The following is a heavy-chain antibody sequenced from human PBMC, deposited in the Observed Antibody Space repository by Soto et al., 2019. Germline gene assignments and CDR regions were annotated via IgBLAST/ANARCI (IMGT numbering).Heavy chain of an antibody. J-gene: IGHJ4*01. V-gene: IGHV3-73*01. Sequence: PGGSLRLSCAASGFTFSGSTIHWVRQTSGKGLEWVGRIPSKTNTYATAYAASVKGRFTISRDDSKNTAYLQMDSLKTEDTAVYYCTGQHLDVPVASAIDYWGHGTLVTVSS. CDR3: TGQHLDVPVASAIDY. CDR1: GFTFSGST. D-gene: IGHD6-19*01. CDR2: IPSKTNTYAT.